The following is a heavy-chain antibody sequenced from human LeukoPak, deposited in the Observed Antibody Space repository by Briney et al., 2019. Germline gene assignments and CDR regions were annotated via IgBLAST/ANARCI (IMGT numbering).Heavy chain of an antibody. CDR1: GGSISNSNNYD. Sequence: PSETLSLTCTVSGGSISNSNNYDWGWVRQSPGKGLEWNGSIYYSGSTYYNPSLKSRGTISVDTSKNQFSLKLTSVTAADTTVYYCARHWHHHHYDYWGQGTLVTVSS. D-gene: IGHD1-14*01. V-gene: IGHV4-39*01. J-gene: IGHJ4*02. CDR2: IYYSGST. CDR3: ARHWHHHHYDY.